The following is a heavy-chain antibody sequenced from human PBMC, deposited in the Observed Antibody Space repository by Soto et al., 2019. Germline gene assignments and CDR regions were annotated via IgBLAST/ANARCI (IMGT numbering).Heavy chain of an antibody. Sequence: QVQLVESGGGVVQPGRSLRLSCAASGFTFSSCAMHWVRQAPGKGLEWVALISYDGSNKYYADSVKGRFTISRDNSKNTLYEKIKSLRVEDTAVYYCARDKRNLRFLEWSYYFDYGGQGPLVPIPS. V-gene: IGHV3-30-3*01. D-gene: IGHD3-3*01. J-gene: IGHJ4*02. CDR3: ARDKRNLRFLEWSYYFDY. CDR1: GFTFSSCA. CDR2: ISYDGSNK.